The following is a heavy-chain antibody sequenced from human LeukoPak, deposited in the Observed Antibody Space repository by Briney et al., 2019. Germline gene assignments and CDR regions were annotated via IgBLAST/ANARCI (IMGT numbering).Heavy chain of an antibody. CDR1: GFTFSSYG. J-gene: IGHJ6*02. Sequence: GGSLRLSCAASGFTFSSYGMHWVRQAPGKGLEWVAVITYDGSNKYYADSVKGRFTISRDNSKNTLYLQMNSLRAEDTAVYYCAKDLDTAMGGVYYYYYGMDVWGQGTTVTVSS. D-gene: IGHD5-18*01. V-gene: IGHV3-30*18. CDR2: ITYDGSNK. CDR3: AKDLDTAMGGVYYYYYGMDV.